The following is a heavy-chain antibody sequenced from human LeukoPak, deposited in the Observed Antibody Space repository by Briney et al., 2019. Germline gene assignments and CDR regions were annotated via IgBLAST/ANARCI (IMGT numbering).Heavy chain of an antibody. CDR1: GYTFTGYY. D-gene: IGHD4-17*01. CDR2: INPNSGGT. Sequence: ASVKVSCKASGYTFTGYYMHWVRQAPGQGLEWMGWINPNSGGTNYAQKFQGWVTMTRDTSISTAYMELSRLRSDDTAVYYCARDYGDYELGAFDIWGQGTMVTVSS. J-gene: IGHJ3*02. V-gene: IGHV1-2*04. CDR3: ARDYGDYELGAFDI.